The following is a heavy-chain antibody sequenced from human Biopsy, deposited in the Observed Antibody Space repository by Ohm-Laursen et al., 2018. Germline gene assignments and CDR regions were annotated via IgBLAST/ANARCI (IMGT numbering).Heavy chain of an antibody. CDR2: VDDTSTT. V-gene: IGHV3-53*01. J-gene: IGHJ4*02. CDR3: ALAAAQTVTHFDY. Sequence: SLRLSCAASGFVVTNKDMTWVRQAPGKGLEWVSLVDDTSTTYYADSVQGRFTISRDNSKNTLYLQMNSLRADDTAVYYCALAAAQTVTHFDYWGQGTLVTVSS. CDR1: GFVVTNKD. D-gene: IGHD4-17*01.